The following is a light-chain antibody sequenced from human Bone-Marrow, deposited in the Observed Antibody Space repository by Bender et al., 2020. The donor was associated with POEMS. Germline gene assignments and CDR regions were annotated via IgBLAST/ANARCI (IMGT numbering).Light chain of an antibody. CDR3: SSYSSTFTGV. CDR1: SSDVGGYDY. J-gene: IGLJ3*02. CDR2: DLS. V-gene: IGLV2-14*03. Sequence: QSALTQPASVSGSPGQSITISCIGTSSDVGGYDYVSWYQQHPGKAPKLIIYDLSSRPSGISHRFSGSKSGNTASLTISALQAEDEADYYCSSYSSTFTGVFGGGTKVTVL.